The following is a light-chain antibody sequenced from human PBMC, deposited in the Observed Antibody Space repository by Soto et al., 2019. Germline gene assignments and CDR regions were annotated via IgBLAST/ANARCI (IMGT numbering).Light chain of an antibody. CDR2: EVS. V-gene: IGLV2-14*01. Sequence: QSALTQPASVSGSPGQSITISCTGTSSDVGGDNYVSWYQQHPGRAPKLMIYEVSNRPSGVSNRFSGSKSGTTASLTISGLQTEDEAEYYCCSFAGGTNLVFGTGTKLTVL. CDR3: CSFAGGTNLV. J-gene: IGLJ1*01. CDR1: SSDVGGDNY.